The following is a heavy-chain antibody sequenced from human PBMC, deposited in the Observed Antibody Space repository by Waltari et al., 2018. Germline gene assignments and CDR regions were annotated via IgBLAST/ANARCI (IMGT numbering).Heavy chain of an antibody. CDR3: ARGAFEGYCSGGSCYGMHL. CDR2: IIPIFGTA. CDR1: GGTFSSYA. Sequence: QVQLVQSGAEVKKPGSSVKVSCKASGGTFSSYAISWVRPAPGQGLEWMGGIIPIFGTANYAQKFQGRVTITADESTSTAYMELSNLRSEDTAVYYCARGAFEGYCSGGSCYGMHLWGQGTLVTVSS. D-gene: IGHD2-15*01. J-gene: IGHJ5*02. V-gene: IGHV1-69*01.